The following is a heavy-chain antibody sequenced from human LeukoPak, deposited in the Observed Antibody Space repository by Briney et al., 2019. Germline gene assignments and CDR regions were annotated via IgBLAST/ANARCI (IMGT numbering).Heavy chain of an antibody. J-gene: IGHJ4*02. CDR2: IRSKANSYAT. V-gene: IGHV3-73*01. CDR1: GFTFSIYA. D-gene: IGHD3-10*01. CDR3: TRHPRGFDY. Sequence: PGGSLRLSCAASGFTFSIYAMSWVRQAPGKGLEWVGRIRSKANSYATAYAASVKGRLTISRDDSKNTAYLQMNSLKTEDTAVYYCTRHPRGFDYWGQGTLVTVSS.